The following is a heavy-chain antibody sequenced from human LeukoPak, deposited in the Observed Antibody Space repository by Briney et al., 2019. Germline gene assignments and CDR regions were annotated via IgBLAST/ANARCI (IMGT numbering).Heavy chain of an antibody. J-gene: IGHJ3*02. D-gene: IGHD2-15*01. Sequence: PSHTLSLTCTVSGGSISSGSYYWSWIRQPAGKGLEWIGRIYTSGSTNYNPSLKSRVTISVDTSKNQFSLKLSSVTAADTAVYYCASGLVVAATDAFDIWGQGTMVTVSS. CDR3: ASGLVVAATDAFDI. CDR2: IYTSGST. V-gene: IGHV4-61*02. CDR1: GGSISSGSYY.